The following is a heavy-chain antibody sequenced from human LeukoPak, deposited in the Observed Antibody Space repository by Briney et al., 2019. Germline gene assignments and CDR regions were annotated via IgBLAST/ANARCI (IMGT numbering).Heavy chain of an antibody. J-gene: IGHJ4*02. Sequence: SETLSFTCTVSGGSISSGSYYWSWIRQPAGKGLEWIGRIYTSGSTNYNPSLKSRVTISVDTSKNQFSLKLSSVTAADTAVYYCARYGRDGYRLDYWGQGTLVTVSS. D-gene: IGHD5-24*01. CDR1: GGSISSGSYY. CDR3: ARYGRDGYRLDY. V-gene: IGHV4-61*02. CDR2: IYTSGST.